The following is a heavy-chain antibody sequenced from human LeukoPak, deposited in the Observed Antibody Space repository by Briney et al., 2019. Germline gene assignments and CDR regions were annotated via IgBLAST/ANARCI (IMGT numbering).Heavy chain of an antibody. CDR1: GGSISSSSYY. CDR2: IYYSGST. CDR3: AREGRWFGELLRAFDT. Sequence: SETLSLTCTVSGGSISSSSYYWGWIRQPPGKGLEWIGSIYYSGSTNYNSSLKSRVTISVDTSKNQFSLKLTSVTAADTAVYYCAREGRWFGELLRAFDTWGQGTLVTVSS. V-gene: IGHV4-39*07. D-gene: IGHD3-10*01. J-gene: IGHJ5*02.